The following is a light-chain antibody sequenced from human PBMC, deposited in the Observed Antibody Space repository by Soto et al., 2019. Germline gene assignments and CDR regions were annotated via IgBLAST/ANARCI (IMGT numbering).Light chain of an antibody. J-gene: IGKJ2*01. CDR2: DAS. V-gene: IGKV1-5*01. CDR1: EDIDTS. CDR3: QHSYPMPYV. Sequence: IQMTQSHYTRSVCLGCRITITCRASEDIDTSLAWFQQKPGKAPKLLIYDASNLETWVPSRFAGSGSGTDFTLTIISLQPEDYATDFCQHSYPMPYVFGPGTKVDIK.